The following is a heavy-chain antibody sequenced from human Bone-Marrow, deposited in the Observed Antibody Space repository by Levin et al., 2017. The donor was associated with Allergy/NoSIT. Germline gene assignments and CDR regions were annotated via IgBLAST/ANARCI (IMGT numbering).Heavy chain of an antibody. CDR3: ARPFSSVWYGLDY. D-gene: IGHD6-19*01. Sequence: AGGSLRLSCAASGFTFSTYGMHWVRQAPGKGLEWVAVIWYDGSDKYYADSVKGRFTISRDNSKNTLYLQMNSLRAEDTAVYYCARPFSSVWYGLDYWGQGTLVTVSS. CDR1: GFTFSTYG. J-gene: IGHJ4*02. CDR2: IWYDGSDK. V-gene: IGHV3-33*01.